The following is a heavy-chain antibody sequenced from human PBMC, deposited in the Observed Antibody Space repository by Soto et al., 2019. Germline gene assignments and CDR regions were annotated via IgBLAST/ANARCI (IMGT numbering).Heavy chain of an antibody. J-gene: IGHJ6*02. V-gene: IGHV3-74*01. CDR3: ARDALLFLEWLPKDSNYYSYGMDV. Sequence: GGSLRLSCAASGFSFSSNWMHWVRQAPGKGLVWVSRINTDGSSTSYPDSVKGRFTIPRDNAKNTLYLQMNSLRDEDTAVYYCARDALLFLEWLPKDSNYYSYGMDVGGQGTTVTVSS. CDR2: INTDGSST. CDR1: GFSFSSNW. D-gene: IGHD3-3*01.